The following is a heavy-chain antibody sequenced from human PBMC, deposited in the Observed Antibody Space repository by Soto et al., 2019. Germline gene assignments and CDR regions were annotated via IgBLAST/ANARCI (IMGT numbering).Heavy chain of an antibody. J-gene: IGHJ4*02. CDR2: IYPGDSDT. CDR1: GDSFTTNW. D-gene: IGHD2-2*01. V-gene: IGHV5-51*01. CDR3: ARLGVGVPAAY. Sequence: EVQLVQSGAEVKKPGEPLIISCKDSGDSFTTNWIGWVRQMPGKGLEWMGIIYPGDSDTKYSPSFQGQVTISADKSISTAFLQWNSLKASDTAMYYCARLGVGVPAAYWGLGTLVSVSS.